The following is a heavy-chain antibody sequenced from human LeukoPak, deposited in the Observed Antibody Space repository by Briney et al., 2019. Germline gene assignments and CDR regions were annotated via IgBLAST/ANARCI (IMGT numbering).Heavy chain of an antibody. CDR1: GYTFTGYY. Sequence: GASVKVSCKASGYTFTGYYMHWVRQAPGQGLEWMGIINPSGGSTSYAQKFQGRVTMTRDTSTSTVYMELSSLRSEDTAVYYCARHSSGWFHSGPLGYWGQGTLVAVSS. J-gene: IGHJ4*02. CDR2: INPSGGST. V-gene: IGHV1-46*01. D-gene: IGHD6-19*01. CDR3: ARHSSGWFHSGPLGY.